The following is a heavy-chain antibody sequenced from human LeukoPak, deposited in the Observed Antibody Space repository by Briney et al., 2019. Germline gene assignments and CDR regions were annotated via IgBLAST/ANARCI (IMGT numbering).Heavy chain of an antibody. CDR1: GFTFSSYA. CDR2: ISGSGGST. D-gene: IGHD3-22*01. CDR3: AKDHQTMIVVVMTD. Sequence: GGSLRLSCAASGFTFSSYAMSWVRQAPGKGLEWVSGISGSGGSTYYADSVKGRFTISRGNSKNTLYLQMNSLRAEDTAVYYCAKDHQTMIVVVMTDWGQGTLVTVSS. V-gene: IGHV3-23*01. J-gene: IGHJ4*02.